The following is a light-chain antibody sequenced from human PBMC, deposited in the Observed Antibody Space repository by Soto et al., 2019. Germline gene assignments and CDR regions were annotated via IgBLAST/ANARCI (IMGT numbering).Light chain of an antibody. V-gene: IGKV3-20*01. CDR2: GAS. J-gene: IGKJ4*01. CDR3: QHYASSLT. Sequence: EIVLTQSPGTLSLSPGERATLSCRASQSVSSSYLGWYQQKPGQAPRLLIYGASSRATGIPDRFSGSGSGTDFTLTISRLEPEDFAVYYCQHYASSLTFGGGTKVEIK. CDR1: QSVSSSY.